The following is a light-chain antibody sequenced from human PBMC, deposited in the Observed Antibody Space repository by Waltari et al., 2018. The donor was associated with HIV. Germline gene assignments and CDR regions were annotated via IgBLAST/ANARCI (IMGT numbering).Light chain of an antibody. Sequence: SYVLTQSHSVPVAPGKTARITCGGNNIGSKSVHWYQQKPGQAPVLVIYYDSDRPSGIPERFSGSNTGNTATLTISRVEAGDEADYYCQVWDSSSGVVFGGGTRLTVL. CDR2: YDS. CDR1: NIGSKS. V-gene: IGLV3-21*04. CDR3: QVWDSSSGVV. J-gene: IGLJ2*01.